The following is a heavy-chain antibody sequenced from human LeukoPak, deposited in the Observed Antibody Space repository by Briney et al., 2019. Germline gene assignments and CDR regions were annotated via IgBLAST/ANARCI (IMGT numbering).Heavy chain of an antibody. D-gene: IGHD1-26*01. V-gene: IGHV1-18*01. J-gene: IGHJ4*02. CDR3: ARGGKNYFDF. CDR1: GYSFTSYG. Sequence: ASVKVSCKASGYSFTSYGISWVREAPGRGLEWVGYISAYDGETRYAQKFQGRVTLTTDTSTGTVYMEMRRLRSDDTAVYYCARGGKNYFDFWGQGTLVTVSS. CDR2: ISAYDGET.